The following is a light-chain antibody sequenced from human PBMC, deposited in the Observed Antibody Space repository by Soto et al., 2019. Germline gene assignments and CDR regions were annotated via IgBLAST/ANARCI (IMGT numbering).Light chain of an antibody. CDR2: GNN. J-gene: IGLJ2*01. CDR3: QSYDSSLSGSV. V-gene: IGLV1-40*01. Sequence: QLGLTQPPSVSGAPGQRVTISCTGSSSNIGAGYDVHWYQQLPGTAPKLLIYGNNNRPSGVPDRFSGSKSGTSASVAITGLQAEDEADYYCQSYDSSLSGSVFGGGTKLTVL. CDR1: SSNIGAGYD.